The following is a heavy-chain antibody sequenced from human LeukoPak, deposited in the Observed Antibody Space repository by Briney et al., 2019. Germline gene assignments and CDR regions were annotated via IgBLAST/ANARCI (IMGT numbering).Heavy chain of an antibody. CDR2: IIPIFGTA. V-gene: IGHV1-69*13. D-gene: IGHD6-19*01. Sequence: ASVKVSCKASGGTFSSYAISWVRQAPGQGLEWMGGIIPIFGTANYAQKFQGRVTITADESTSTAYMELSSLRSEDTAVYYCARGYRIAVAGDQPYFDYWGQGTLVTVSS. CDR3: ARGYRIAVAGDQPYFDY. CDR1: GGTFSSYA. J-gene: IGHJ4*02.